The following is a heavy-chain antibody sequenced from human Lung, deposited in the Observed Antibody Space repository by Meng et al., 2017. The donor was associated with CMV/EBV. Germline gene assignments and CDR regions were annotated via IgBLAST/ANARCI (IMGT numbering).Heavy chain of an antibody. V-gene: IGHV3-30*04. CDR2: ILHEGNNE. CDR3: ARDHSPTWCYIDY. CDR1: GFSFSTYA. J-gene: IGHJ4*03. Sequence: SLKISCAVSGFSFSTYAMHWVRQAPGKGLEWVALILHEGNNEYYADSVKGRFTISRDNSKNTLYLQMNSLRLEDTAVYYCARDHSPTWCYIDYWGQGTLVTVSS. D-gene: IGHD6-13*01.